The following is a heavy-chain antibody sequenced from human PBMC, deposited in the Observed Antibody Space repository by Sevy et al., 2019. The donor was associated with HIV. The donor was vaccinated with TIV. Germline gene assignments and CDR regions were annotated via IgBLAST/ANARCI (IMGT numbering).Heavy chain of an antibody. CDR1: GFTFSNAW. J-gene: IGHJ4*02. Sequence: GGSLRLSCAASGFTFSNAWMNWVRQAPGKGLEWVGRIKNKADGGTRDYAAPVKGRFTISRDDSRNTVYLQMNSLKTEDTAVYYCTAGVGASDFDYWGQGTLVTVSS. V-gene: IGHV3-15*07. D-gene: IGHD1-26*01. CDR3: TAGVGASDFDY. CDR2: IKNKADGGTR.